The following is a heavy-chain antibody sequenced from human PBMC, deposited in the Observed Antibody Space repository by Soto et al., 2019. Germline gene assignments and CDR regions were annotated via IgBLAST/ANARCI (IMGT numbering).Heavy chain of an antibody. CDR1: GFTFSSYG. CDR3: AKDRVVVVPAASFDY. D-gene: IGHD2-2*01. J-gene: IGHJ4*02. V-gene: IGHV3-30*18. CDR2: ISYDGSNK. Sequence: PGGSLRLSCAASGFTFSSYGMHWVRQAPGKGLEWVAVISYDGSNKYYADSVKGRFTISRDNSKNTLYLQMNSLRAEDTAVYYCAKDRVVVVPAASFDYWGQGTLVTVSS.